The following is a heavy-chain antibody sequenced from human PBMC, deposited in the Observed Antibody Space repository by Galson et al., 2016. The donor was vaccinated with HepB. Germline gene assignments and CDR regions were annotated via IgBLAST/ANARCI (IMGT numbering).Heavy chain of an antibody. D-gene: IGHD1-1*01. J-gene: IGHJ4*02. Sequence: TLSLTCSVSGDSINSGGHYWSWIRQHPGKGLEWMGYIYYSGSTAHNPSLRSRSTISMDTSKNQFSLDLTSVTAADTAVYSGGGTGAHLGGYWGQGPLVTGSS. V-gene: IGHV4-31*03. CDR1: GDSINSGGHY. CDR2: IYYSGST. CDR3: GGTGAHLGGY.